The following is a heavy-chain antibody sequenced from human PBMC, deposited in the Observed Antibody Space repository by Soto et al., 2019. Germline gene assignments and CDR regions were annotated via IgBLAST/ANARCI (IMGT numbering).Heavy chain of an antibody. CDR3: ARGGDEYSSSPASASNAFDI. CDR2: IYYSGST. CDR1: GGSISSGDYY. J-gene: IGHJ3*02. D-gene: IGHD6-6*01. Sequence: SETLSLTCTVSGGSISSGDYYWSWIRQPPGKGLEWIGYIYYSGSTYYNPSLKSRVTISVDTSKNQFSLKLSSVTAADTAVYYCARGGDEYSSSPASASNAFDIWGQGTMVTVSS. V-gene: IGHV4-30-4*01.